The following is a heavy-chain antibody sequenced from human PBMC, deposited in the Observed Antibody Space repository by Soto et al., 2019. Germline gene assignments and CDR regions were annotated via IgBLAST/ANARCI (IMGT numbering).Heavy chain of an antibody. D-gene: IGHD2-21*02. CDR3: ARASSVPDLNWFDP. CDR1: GGSISSGGYY. J-gene: IGHJ5*02. CDR2: IYYSGST. Sequence: SETLSLTCTVSGGSISSGGYYWSWIRQHPGKGLEWIGYIYYSGSTYYNPSLKSRVTISVDTSKNQFSLKLSSVTAAGTAVYYCARASSVPDLNWFDPWGQGTLVTSPQ. V-gene: IGHV4-31*03.